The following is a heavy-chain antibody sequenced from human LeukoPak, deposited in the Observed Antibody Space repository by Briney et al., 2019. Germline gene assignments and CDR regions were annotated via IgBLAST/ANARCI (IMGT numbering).Heavy chain of an antibody. J-gene: IGHJ4*02. Sequence: DPGGSLRLSCAASAFTFSTYSMHWVRQAPGKGLEWVAAISFDGPNKNYADSVQGRFTISRDNAKHSLYLQINSLRAEDTAVYYCARALKEFYGDYPNYFDYWGQGTLVTVSS. CDR1: AFTFSTYS. D-gene: IGHD4-17*01. V-gene: IGHV3-30*04. CDR2: ISFDGPNK. CDR3: ARALKEFYGDYPNYFDY.